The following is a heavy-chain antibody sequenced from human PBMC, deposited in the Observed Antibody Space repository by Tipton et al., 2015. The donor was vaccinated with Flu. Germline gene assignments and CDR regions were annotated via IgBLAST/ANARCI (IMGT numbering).Heavy chain of an antibody. CDR1: GGSISSYTYY. CDR3: AKEGSYNILTNYYNKGIDP. J-gene: IGHJ5*02. D-gene: IGHD3-9*01. Sequence: TLSLTCTVSGGSISSYTYYWGWFRQSPGTELEWIGSIYYSGTTYYNPSLKSRVTMSIDTSKNQFSLKVTSVTAADTAVYYCAKEGSYNILTNYYNKGIDPWGQGTLVIVSS. V-gene: IGHV4-39*07. CDR2: IYYSGTT.